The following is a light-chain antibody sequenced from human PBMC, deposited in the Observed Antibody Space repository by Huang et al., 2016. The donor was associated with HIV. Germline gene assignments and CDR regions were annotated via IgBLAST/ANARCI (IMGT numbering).Light chain of an antibody. CDR2: GAS. J-gene: IGKJ1*01. V-gene: IGKV3-20*01. CDR3: QQYGSSVVT. Sequence: EIVLTQSPGTLSLSPGERATLSCRASQSFSSHYLAWYQQKPGQAPRLPIYGASSRATCIPDRFSGSGSGTDFTLIISRLEPEEFAVYYCQQYGSSVVTFGQGTKVEVK. CDR1: QSFSSHY.